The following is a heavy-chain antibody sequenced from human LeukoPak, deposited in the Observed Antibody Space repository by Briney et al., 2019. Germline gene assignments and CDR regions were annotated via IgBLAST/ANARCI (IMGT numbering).Heavy chain of an antibody. J-gene: IGHJ4*02. CDR1: GGTFISYA. V-gene: IGHV1-69*01. CDR3: ARGYYDILTGYLVW. Sequence: ASVKVSCKASGGTFISYAISWVRQAPGQGLEWMGGIIPIFGTANHAQKFQGRVTITADESTSTAYMELSSLRSEDTAVYYCARGYYDILTGYLVWWGQGTLVTVSS. CDR2: IIPIFGTA. D-gene: IGHD3-9*01.